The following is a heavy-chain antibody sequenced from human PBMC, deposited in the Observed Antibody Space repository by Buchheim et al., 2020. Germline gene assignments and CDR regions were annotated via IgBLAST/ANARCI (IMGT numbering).Heavy chain of an antibody. CDR1: GGSISSSSYY. J-gene: IGHJ4*02. V-gene: IGHV4-39*01. CDR3: ASQPADYYDSSGYANFDY. Sequence: QLQLQESGPGLVKPSETLSLTCTVSGGSISSSSYYWGWIRQPPGKGLEWIGSIYYSGSTYYNPSLKSRVTISVDTSKNQFSLKLSSVTAADTAVYYCASQPADYYDSSGYANFDYWGQGTL. D-gene: IGHD3-22*01. CDR2: IYYSGST.